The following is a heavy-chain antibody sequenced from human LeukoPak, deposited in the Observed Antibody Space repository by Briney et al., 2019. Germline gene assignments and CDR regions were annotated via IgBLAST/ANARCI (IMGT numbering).Heavy chain of an antibody. Sequence: SETLSLTCTVSGGSVSSRTNYWTWIRQPAGKGLEWIGRIYTSGSTDYNPPFDSRVTISIDTSKNQFSLRLSSVTAADTAVYYCARLGEMPPDYYYYMDVWGKGTTVTVS. CDR1: GGSVSSRTNY. J-gene: IGHJ6*03. D-gene: IGHD5-24*01. CDR3: ARLGEMPPDYYYYMDV. V-gene: IGHV4-61*02. CDR2: IYTSGST.